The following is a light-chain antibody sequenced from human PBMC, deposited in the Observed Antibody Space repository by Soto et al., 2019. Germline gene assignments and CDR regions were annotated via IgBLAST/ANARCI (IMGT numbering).Light chain of an antibody. CDR1: QSISSY. CDR2: AAS. CDR3: QQYNSYWRT. Sequence: DIQMTQSPSSLSASVGDRVTITCRASQSISSYLNWYQQKPGKAPKLLIYAASSLQSGVPSRFSGSGSGTDFTLTISSLQPDDFATYYCQQYNSYWRTFGQGTKVDIK. V-gene: IGKV1-39*01. J-gene: IGKJ1*01.